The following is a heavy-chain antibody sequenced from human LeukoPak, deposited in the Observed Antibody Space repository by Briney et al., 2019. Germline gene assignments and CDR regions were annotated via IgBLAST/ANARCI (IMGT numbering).Heavy chain of an antibody. V-gene: IGHV1-69*06. CDR1: GGTFSSYG. CDR3: ARDMVWNYVMGY. CDR2: IIPIFGTA. J-gene: IGHJ4*02. Sequence: SVKVSCKASGGTFSSYGISWVRQAPGQGLEWMGGIIPIFGTANYAQKFQGRVTITADKSTSTAYMELSSLRSDDTAVYYCARDMVWNYVMGYWGQGTLVTVSS. D-gene: IGHD1-7*01.